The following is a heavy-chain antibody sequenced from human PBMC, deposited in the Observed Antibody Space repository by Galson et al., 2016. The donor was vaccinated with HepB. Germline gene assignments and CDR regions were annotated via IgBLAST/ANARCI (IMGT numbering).Heavy chain of an antibody. Sequence: SLRLSCAASGFTVSSNHMSWVRQAPGKGLEWVSVFYGGGTINYADSVKGRFTVSRENSKNTLYLQVNSLRVEDTAVYYCAGSSSRSYYFGINVWGQGTTVTVAS. J-gene: IGHJ6*02. V-gene: IGHV3-53*01. D-gene: IGHD6-13*01. CDR2: FYGGGTI. CDR1: GFTVSSNH. CDR3: AGSSSRSYYFGINV.